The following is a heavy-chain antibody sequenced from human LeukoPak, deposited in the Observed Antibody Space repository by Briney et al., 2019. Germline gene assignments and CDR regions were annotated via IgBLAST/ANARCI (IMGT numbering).Heavy chain of an antibody. CDR2: ISSSGSTI. V-gene: IGHV3-11*01. D-gene: IGHD3-22*01. J-gene: IGHJ4*02. CDR3: ARVLEMSDYYDSCGPFDY. CDR1: GFTFSDYY. Sequence: GGSLRLSCAASGFTFSDYYMSWIRQAPGKGLEWVSYISSSGSTIYYADSVKGRFTISRDNAKNSLYLQMNSLRAEDTAVYYCARVLEMSDYYDSCGPFDYWGQGTLVTVSS.